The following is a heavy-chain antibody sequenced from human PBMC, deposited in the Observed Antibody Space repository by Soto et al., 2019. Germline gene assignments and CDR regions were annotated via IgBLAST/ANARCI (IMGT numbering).Heavy chain of an antibody. V-gene: IGHV4-34*01. CDR3: ATGAAWIQLLEY. CDR2: INHNGLT. D-gene: IGHD5-18*01. J-gene: IGHJ4*02. CDR1: GASFTSNY. Sequence: SSETLSLTCGVYGASFTSNYWSWVRQPPAKGLEWIGEINHNGLTNYNPSLKSRVTISLDTSRNHFSLNLSSVTAADTAVYYYATGAAWIQLLEYWGQGIPVTVSS.